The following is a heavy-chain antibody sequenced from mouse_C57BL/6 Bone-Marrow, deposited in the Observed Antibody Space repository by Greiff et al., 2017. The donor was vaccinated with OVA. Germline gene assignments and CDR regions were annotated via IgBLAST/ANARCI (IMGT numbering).Heavy chain of an antibody. CDR3: AIRGPDYDYDGVFDY. CDR1: GYTFTSYW. CDR2: IHPSDSDT. V-gene: IGHV1-74*01. J-gene: IGHJ2*01. Sequence: QVQLKQPGAELVKPGASVKVSCKASGYTFTSYWMHWVKQRPGQGLEWIGRIHPSDSDTNYNQKFKGKATLTVDKSSSTAYMQLSSLTSEDSAVYYCAIRGPDYDYDGVFDYWGQGTTLTVSS. D-gene: IGHD2-4*01.